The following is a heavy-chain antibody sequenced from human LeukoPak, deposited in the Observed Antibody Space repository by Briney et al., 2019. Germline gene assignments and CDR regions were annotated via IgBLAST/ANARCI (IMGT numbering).Heavy chain of an antibody. V-gene: IGHV1-2*02. Sequence: ASVKVSCKASGYTSTGYYMHWVRQAPGQGLEWMGWINPNSGGTNYAQKFQGRVTMTRDTSISTAYMELSRLRSDDTAVYYCARDSRGYCSGGSCFLFDYWGQGTLVTVSS. CDR1: GYTSTGYY. D-gene: IGHD2-15*01. CDR3: ARDSRGYCSGGSCFLFDY. J-gene: IGHJ4*02. CDR2: INPNSGGT.